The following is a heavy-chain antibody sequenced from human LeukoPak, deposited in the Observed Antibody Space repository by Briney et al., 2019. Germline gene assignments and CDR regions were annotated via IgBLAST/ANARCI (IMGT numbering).Heavy chain of an antibody. J-gene: IGHJ4*02. D-gene: IGHD2-2*01. CDR3: ARGEVVPAAFDY. CDR1: GYTFASFG. CDR2: ISVYNGFT. Sequence: ASVKVSCKASGYTFASFGINWVRQAPGQGLEWMGWISVYNGFTSYAQKLQGRVTMTTETSTSTAYMELRTLRSDDTAVYYCARGEVVPAAFDYWGQGTLVTVSS. V-gene: IGHV1-18*01.